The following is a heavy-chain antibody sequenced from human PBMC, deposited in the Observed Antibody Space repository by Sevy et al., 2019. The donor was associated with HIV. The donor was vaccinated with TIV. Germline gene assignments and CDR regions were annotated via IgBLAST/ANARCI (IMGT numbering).Heavy chain of an antibody. Sequence: SGPTLVNPTQALTLTCSFSGFSLTSSGRAVGWVRQSPGKALEWLALIYGDDTKVYRPSLKTRLTITKYTSKDQVVLTMAHMDPVDTGTYFCAFSTGDGYFDLWGRGTLVTVSS. J-gene: IGHJ2*01. CDR1: GFSLTSSGRA. V-gene: IGHV2-5*02. CDR2: IYGDDTK. CDR3: AFSTGDGYFDL. D-gene: IGHD7-27*01.